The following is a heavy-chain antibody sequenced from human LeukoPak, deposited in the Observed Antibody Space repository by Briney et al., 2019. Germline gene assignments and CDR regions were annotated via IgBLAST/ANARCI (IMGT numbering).Heavy chain of an antibody. CDR2: ISYDGSNK. D-gene: IGHD6-19*01. Sequence: PGGSLRLSCAASGFTFSSYAMHWVRQAPGKGLEWVAVISYDGSNKYYADSVKGRFTISRDNSKNTLYLQMNSLRAEDTAVYYYARVTQGFTVADLDYWGQGTLVTVSS. CDR3: ARVTQGFTVADLDY. V-gene: IGHV3-30-3*01. J-gene: IGHJ4*02. CDR1: GFTFSSYA.